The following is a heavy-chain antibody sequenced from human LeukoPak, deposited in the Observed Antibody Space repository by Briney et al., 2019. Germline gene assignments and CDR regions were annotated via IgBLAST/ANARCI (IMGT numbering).Heavy chain of an antibody. CDR2: IKSKTDGVTA. J-gene: IGHJ4*02. V-gene: IGHV3-15*01. D-gene: IGHD2-21*02. CDR3: TTSLHGSDCCLDY. CDR1: GFTFSDAW. Sequence: PGGSLRLSCAASGFTFSDAWVSWVRQAPGMGLEWVGRIKSKTDGVTAVYAAPVKGRFTISRDDSSGTRYLLMNSLTTEDTAVYYCTTSLHGSDCCLDYWGQGTLVAVSS.